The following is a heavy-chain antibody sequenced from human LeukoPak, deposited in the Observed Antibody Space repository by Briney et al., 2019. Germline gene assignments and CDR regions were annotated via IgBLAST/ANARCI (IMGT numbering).Heavy chain of an antibody. Sequence: PGGSLRLSCAASGFTFSSYAMSWVRQAPGKGLEWGSSISSSSSYIYYADSVKGRFTISRDNAKNSLYLQMNSLRAEDTAVYYCARAPSGHYVWGSYRLYFDYWGQGTLVTVSS. D-gene: IGHD3-16*02. CDR2: ISSSSSYI. CDR1: GFTFSSYA. CDR3: ARAPSGHYVWGSYRLYFDY. J-gene: IGHJ4*02. V-gene: IGHV3-21*01.